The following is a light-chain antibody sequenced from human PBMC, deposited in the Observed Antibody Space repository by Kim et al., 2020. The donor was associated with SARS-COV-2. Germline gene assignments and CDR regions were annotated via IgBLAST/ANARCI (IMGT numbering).Light chain of an antibody. CDR3: SSYGGSNNLL. Sequence: ASGSPGQSVTISCTGPSSDYVSWYLQHPGKAPKLMIYEVSKRPSGVPDRFSGSKSGNTASLIVSGLQAEDEGDYYCSSYGGSNNLLFGGGTKLTVL. CDR2: EVS. CDR1: SSDY. V-gene: IGLV2-8*01. J-gene: IGLJ2*01.